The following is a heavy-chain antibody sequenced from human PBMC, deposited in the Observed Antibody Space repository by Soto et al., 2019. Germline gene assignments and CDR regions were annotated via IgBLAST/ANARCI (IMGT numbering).Heavy chain of an antibody. Sequence: QVQLVQSGAEVKKPGSSVKVSCKASGGTFSSYTISWVRQAPGQGREWMGRIIPILGIANYAQKCQGRVTLPADNSTSTAYMALSRLRSEDTAVYYCARARRHHSSGGSCSNGHSWGQGTLVTLSS. V-gene: IGHV1-69*02. CDR2: IIPILGIA. D-gene: IGHD2-15*01. CDR1: GGTFSSYT. J-gene: IGHJ1*01. CDR3: ARARRHHSSGGSCSNGHS.